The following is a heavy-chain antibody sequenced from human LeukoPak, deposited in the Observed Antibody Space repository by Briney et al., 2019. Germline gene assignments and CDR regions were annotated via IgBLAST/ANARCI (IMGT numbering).Heavy chain of an antibody. V-gene: IGHV1-8*01. CDR2: MNPNSGNT. CDR3: ARVRPVYRSGGSCYGMDV. J-gene: IGHJ6*02. D-gene: IGHD2-15*01. Sequence: ASVKVSCKASGYTFTSYDINWVRQATGQGLEWMGWMNPNSGNTGYAQKFQGRVTMTRNTSISTAYMELSSLRSEDTAVYYCARVRPVYRSGGSCYGMDVWGQGTTVTVSS. CDR1: GYTFTSYD.